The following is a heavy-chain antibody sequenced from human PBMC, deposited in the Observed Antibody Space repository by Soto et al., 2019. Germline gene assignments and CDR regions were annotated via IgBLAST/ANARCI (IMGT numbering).Heavy chain of an antibody. D-gene: IGHD1-26*01. Sequence: QVQLVQSGAEVKKSGASVMVSCKASGYTFTGYYLHWVRHTPGQGLEWMGWINPNNGGTNYVQKCQGKVTMTRDTSISTAYMELRRLTSDDTAVYYCARDLPIVGTTTWDYWGQGTLVTVSS. CDR3: ARDLPIVGTTTWDY. CDR1: GYTFTGYY. J-gene: IGHJ4*02. V-gene: IGHV1-2*02. CDR2: INPNNGGT.